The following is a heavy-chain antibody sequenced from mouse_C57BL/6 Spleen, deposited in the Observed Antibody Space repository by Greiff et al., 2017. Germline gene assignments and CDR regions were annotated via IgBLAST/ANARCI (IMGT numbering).Heavy chain of an antibody. J-gene: IGHJ2*01. Sequence: EVKLMESGPGLVKPSQSLSLTCSVTGYSITSGYYWNWIRQFPGNKLEWMGYISYDGSNNYNPSLKNRISFTRDTSKNQFFLKLNSVTTEDTATYYCAREAAYFDYWGQGTTLTVSS. CDR1: GYSITSGYY. CDR2: ISYDGSN. V-gene: IGHV3-6*01. D-gene: IGHD3-3*01. CDR3: AREAAYFDY.